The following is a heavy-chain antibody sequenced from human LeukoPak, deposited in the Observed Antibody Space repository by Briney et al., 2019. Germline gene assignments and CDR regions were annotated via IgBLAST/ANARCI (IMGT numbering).Heavy chain of an antibody. CDR1: GFTFSSYS. CDR2: ISSSSSYI. J-gene: IGHJ4*02. CDR3: ARVPSGFGSSWYTFDY. D-gene: IGHD6-13*01. Sequence: PGGSLRLSCAASGFTFSSYSMNWVRQAPGKGLEWVSSISSSSSYIYYADSVKGRFTISRDNAKNSLYLQMNSLRAEDTALYYCARVPSGFGSSWYTFDYWGQGTLVTVSS. V-gene: IGHV3-21*04.